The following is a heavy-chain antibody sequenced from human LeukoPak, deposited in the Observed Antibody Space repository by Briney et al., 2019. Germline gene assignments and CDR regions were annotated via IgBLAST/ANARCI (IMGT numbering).Heavy chain of an antibody. J-gene: IGHJ6*03. Sequence: SVKVSCKASGGTFSSYAISWVRQAPGQGLEWMGGIIPIFGTANYAQKFQGRVTITADKSTSTAYMELSSLRSEDTAVYYCARGGIDFRSGYQDEYYYYYYYMDVWGKGTTVTVSS. CDR2: IIPIFGTA. V-gene: IGHV1-69*06. D-gene: IGHD3-3*01. CDR3: ARGGIDFRSGYQDEYYYYYYYMDV. CDR1: GGTFSSYA.